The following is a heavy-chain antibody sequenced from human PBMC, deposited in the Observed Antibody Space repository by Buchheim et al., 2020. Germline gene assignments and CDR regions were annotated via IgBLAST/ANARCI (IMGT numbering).Heavy chain of an antibody. CDR2: ISGTGGGI. D-gene: IGHD4-17*01. CDR1: GFAFSNYA. CDR3: AKCRLAYGEQMDV. J-gene: IGHJ6*02. Sequence: YLLESGGGPVQPGGSLRLSCVASGFAFSNYAMSWVRQAPGKGLEWVSSISGTGGGIHYADSVKGRFTISRDNSKNQLSLQMNSLRAEDTAIYYCAKCRLAYGEQMDVWGQGTT. V-gene: IGHV3-23*01.